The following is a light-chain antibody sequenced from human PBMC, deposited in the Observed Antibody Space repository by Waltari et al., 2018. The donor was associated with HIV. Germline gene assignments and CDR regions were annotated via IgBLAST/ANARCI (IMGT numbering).Light chain of an antibody. CDR1: SSDVGTYNS. CDR3: SAYTSGNAVL. J-gene: IGLJ2*01. V-gene: IGLV2-14*01. Sequence: QSALTQPASVSGSPGQSITISCTGSSSDVGTYNSVSWYQQHTVKAPKLTIYEVSKRPLGVSNRFSGSKSGSTASLTISGRQAEDDADYYCSAYTSGNAVLFGGGTKVTVL. CDR2: EVS.